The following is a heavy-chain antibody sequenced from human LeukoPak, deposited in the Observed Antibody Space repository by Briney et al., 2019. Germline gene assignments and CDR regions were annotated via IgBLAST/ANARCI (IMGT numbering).Heavy chain of an antibody. CDR1: GGSISSYY. CDR2: IYYSGST. D-gene: IGHD7-27*01. Sequence: SETLSLTCTVSGGSISSYYWSWLRQPPGKGLEWIGYIYYSGSTNYNPSLKSRVTISVDTSKNQFSLKLSSVTAADTAVYYCARANWDADWFDPWGQGTLVTVSS. CDR3: ARANWDADWFDP. V-gene: IGHV4-59*01. J-gene: IGHJ5*02.